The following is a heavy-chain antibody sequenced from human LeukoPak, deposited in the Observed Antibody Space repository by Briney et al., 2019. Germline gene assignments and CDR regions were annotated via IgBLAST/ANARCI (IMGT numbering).Heavy chain of an antibody. V-gene: IGHV3-48*04. CDR2: ISSSSSTI. D-gene: IGHD6-6*01. CDR1: GFTFSSYS. CDR3: AISSYYDYGMYV. Sequence: GGSLRLSCAASGFTFSSYSMNWVRQAPGKGLEWVSYISSSSSTIYYADSVKGRFTISRDNAKNSPYLQMNSLRAEDTAVYYCAISSYYDYGMYVWGQGTTVTVSS. J-gene: IGHJ6*02.